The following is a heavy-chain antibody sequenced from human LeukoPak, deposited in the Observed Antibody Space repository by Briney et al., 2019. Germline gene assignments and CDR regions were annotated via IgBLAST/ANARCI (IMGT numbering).Heavy chain of an antibody. D-gene: IGHD2-8*01. J-gene: IGHJ4*02. CDR3: ARVAYAKYFDY. CDR1: GYSFISYY. V-gene: IGHV1-46*01. Sequence: ASVKVSCKASGYSFISYYMHWVRQAPGQGLEWMGRIDPSVSSTSYAQKFQGRVTMTRDTSTSTVYMELSSLRSDDTAVYYCARVAYAKYFDYWGQGTLVTVSS. CDR2: IDPSVSST.